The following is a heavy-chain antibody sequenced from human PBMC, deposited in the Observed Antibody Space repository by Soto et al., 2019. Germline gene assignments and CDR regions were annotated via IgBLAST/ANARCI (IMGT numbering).Heavy chain of an antibody. Sequence: SETLSLTCAVSGGSISSGGYSWSWIRQPPGKGLEWIGYIYHSGSTYYNPSLKSRVTISRDNSKNTLFLQMNSLRAEDTAVYYCAKNVVDRGVDFWGQGTLVTVSS. CDR1: GGSISSGGYS. J-gene: IGHJ4*02. V-gene: IGHV4-30-2*01. D-gene: IGHD3-16*02. CDR2: IYHSGST. CDR3: AKNVVDRGVDF.